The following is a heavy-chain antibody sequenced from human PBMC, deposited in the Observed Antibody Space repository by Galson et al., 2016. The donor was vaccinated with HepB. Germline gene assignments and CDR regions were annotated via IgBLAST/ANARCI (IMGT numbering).Heavy chain of an antibody. Sequence: SLRLSCAASGFSVSTNYMSWVRQAPGKGLEWVSIVYTGGNTDHADSVKGRFTISRDNSKNTLYLQMNSLIAEDTTVYYCARDSNIGSGYTPDWGQGTLVTVSS. J-gene: IGHJ4*02. V-gene: IGHV3-53*01. CDR1: GFSVSTNY. CDR3: ARDSNIGSGYTPD. CDR2: VYTGGNT. D-gene: IGHD3-22*01.